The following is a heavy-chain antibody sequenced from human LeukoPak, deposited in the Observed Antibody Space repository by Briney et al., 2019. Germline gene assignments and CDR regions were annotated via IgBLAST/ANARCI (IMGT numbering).Heavy chain of an antibody. J-gene: IGHJ6*03. Sequence: SVKVSCKASGGTFSSYAISWVRQAPGQGLEWMGGIIPIFGTANYAQKFQGRVTITADDSTSTAYMELSSLRSEDTAVYYCARGKRLHYYYYMDVWGKGTTVTISS. CDR1: GGTFSSYA. CDR2: IIPIFGTA. V-gene: IGHV1-69*13. D-gene: IGHD2-21*02. CDR3: ARGKRLHYYYYMDV.